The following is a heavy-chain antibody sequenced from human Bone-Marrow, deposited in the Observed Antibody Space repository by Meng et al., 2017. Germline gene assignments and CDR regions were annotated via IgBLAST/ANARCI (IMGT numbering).Heavy chain of an antibody. CDR1: GGSFSGYY. Sequence: AQLRKWGAGLLKPSEPRSLTCAVYGGSFSGYYWSWIRQPPGKGLEWIGEINHSGSTNYNPSLKSRVTISVDTSKNQFSLKLSSVTAADTAVYYCARGRGTMPYWYFDLWGRGTLVTVSS. D-gene: IGHD2-2*01. CDR3: ARGRGTMPYWYFDL. J-gene: IGHJ2*01. V-gene: IGHV4-34*01. CDR2: INHSGST.